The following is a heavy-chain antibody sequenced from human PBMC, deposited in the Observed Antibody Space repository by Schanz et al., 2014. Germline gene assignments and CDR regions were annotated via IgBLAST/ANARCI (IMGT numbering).Heavy chain of an antibody. CDR1: GFGFDDYA. Sequence: EVQLVESGGGVVRPGGSLRLSCAASGFGFDDYAMSWVRQAPGKGLEWVFGINWNGGSTGYADSVKGRFTISRDNAKNSLFLQMNSLSAEDTAVYYCAKVAPAATYLDSWGLGTLVTVSS. CDR3: AKVAPAATYLDS. V-gene: IGHV3-20*04. CDR2: INWNGGST. D-gene: IGHD2-2*01. J-gene: IGHJ4*02.